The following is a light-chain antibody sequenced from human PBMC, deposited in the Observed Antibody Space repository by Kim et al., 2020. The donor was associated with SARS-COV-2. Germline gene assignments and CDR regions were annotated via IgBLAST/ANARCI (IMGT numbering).Light chain of an antibody. CDR2: GAS. CDR1: QSVDIK. Sequence: SPGERATLSGRASQSVDIKLAWYQQKPGQAPRLLMYGASTRATGTPARFSGSGSGTEFTLTISSLQSEDFAVYYCQEYYNWPPWAFGQGTKVDIK. V-gene: IGKV3-15*01. CDR3: QEYYNWPPWA. J-gene: IGKJ1*01.